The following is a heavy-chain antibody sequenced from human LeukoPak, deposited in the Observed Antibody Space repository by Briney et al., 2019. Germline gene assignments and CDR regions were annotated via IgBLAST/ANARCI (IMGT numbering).Heavy chain of an antibody. CDR2: IDPHSGGT. J-gene: IGHJ3*02. V-gene: IGHV1-2*02. D-gene: IGHD4-17*01. CDR1: GYTFTAYY. Sequence: ASVKVSCKAFGYTFTAYYIHWVRQAPGHGPEWLGWIDPHSGGTNYGQKFQGRVIMTRDTSISTVYMELSRLKSDDTAVYYCARDWSGAPGDVFDIWGQGTMVTVSS. CDR3: ARDWSGAPGDVFDI.